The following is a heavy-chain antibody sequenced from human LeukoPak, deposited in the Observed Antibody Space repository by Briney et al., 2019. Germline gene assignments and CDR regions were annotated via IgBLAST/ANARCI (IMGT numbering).Heavy chain of an antibody. CDR1: GGSISSSSYY. CDR3: AWSVDTAMVS. CDR2: IYYSGST. J-gene: IGHJ4*02. V-gene: IGHV4-39*07. D-gene: IGHD5-18*01. Sequence: SETLSLTCTVSGGSISSSSYYWGWIRQPPGKGLEWIGSIYYSGSTYYNPSLKSRVTISVDTSKNQFSLKLSSVTAADTAVYYCAWSVDTAMVSWGQGTLVTVSS.